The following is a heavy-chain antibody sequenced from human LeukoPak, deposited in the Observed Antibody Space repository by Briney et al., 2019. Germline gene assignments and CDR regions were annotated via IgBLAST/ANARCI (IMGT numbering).Heavy chain of an antibody. CDR3: ARDLERYSSSWYWMVFDY. Sequence: ASVKVSCKASGGTFSSYAISWVRQAPGQGLEWMGGIIPIFGTANYAQKFQGRVTITADESTSTAYMELRSLRSDDTAVYYCARDLERYSSSWYWMVFDYWGQGTLVTVSS. CDR1: GGTFSSYA. J-gene: IGHJ4*02. CDR2: IIPIFGTA. D-gene: IGHD6-13*01. V-gene: IGHV1-69*13.